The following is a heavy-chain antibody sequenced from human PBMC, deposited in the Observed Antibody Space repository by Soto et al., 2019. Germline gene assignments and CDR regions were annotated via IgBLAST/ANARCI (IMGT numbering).Heavy chain of an antibody. CDR2: IIPILGIA. J-gene: IGHJ6*02. Sequence: QVQLVQSGAEVKKPGSSVKVSCKASGGTFSSYTISWVRQAPGQGLEWMGRIIPILGIANYAQKFQGRVTITADKSTSTAYMELSSLRSEDTAVYYCAREDGSGSYYYYGMDVWGQGTTVTVSS. CDR3: AREDGSGSYYYYGMDV. D-gene: IGHD3-10*01. CDR1: GGTFSSYT. V-gene: IGHV1-69*02.